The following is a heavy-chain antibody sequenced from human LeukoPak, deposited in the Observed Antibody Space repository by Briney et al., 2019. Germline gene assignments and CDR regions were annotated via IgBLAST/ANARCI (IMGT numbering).Heavy chain of an antibody. Sequence: SETLSLTCTVSGASISSYHWSWIRQPPGKGLEWIGYIYYSGSTDYNPSLKSRVTISVDASKDQFSLKLSSVTAADTAVYYCASHSGAYYFDSWGQGALVSVS. V-gene: IGHV4-59*01. CDR2: IYYSGST. CDR3: ASHSGAYYFDS. D-gene: IGHD2-15*01. CDR1: GASISSYH. J-gene: IGHJ4*02.